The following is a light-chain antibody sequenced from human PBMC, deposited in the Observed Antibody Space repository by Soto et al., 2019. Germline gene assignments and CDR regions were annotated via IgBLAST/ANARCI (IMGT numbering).Light chain of an antibody. Sequence: QSVLTQPASVSGSPGQSITISCTGTSSDVGGYNYVSWYQQHPGKAPKLMIYVVSNRPSGVSNRFSGSKSGNTASLTISGLQAEDEAYYYCSSYTSSSTLYVFGTGPKVTVL. CDR3: SSYTSSSTLYV. V-gene: IGLV2-14*01. J-gene: IGLJ1*01. CDR2: VVS. CDR1: SSDVGGYNY.